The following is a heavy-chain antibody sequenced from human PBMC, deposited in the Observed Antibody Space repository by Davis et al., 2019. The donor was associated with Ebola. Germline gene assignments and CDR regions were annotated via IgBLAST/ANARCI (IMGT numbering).Heavy chain of an antibody. J-gene: IGHJ5*02. Sequence: SETLSPTCPVPGGSISSYYWSWIRQPPGKGLEWIGYIYYSGSTNYNPSLKSRVTISVDTSKNQFSLKLSSVTAADTAVYYCARVQTTVTTSWFDPWGQGTLVTVSS. CDR2: IYYSGST. D-gene: IGHD4-17*01. V-gene: IGHV4-59*12. CDR3: ARVQTTVTTSWFDP. CDR1: GGSISSYY.